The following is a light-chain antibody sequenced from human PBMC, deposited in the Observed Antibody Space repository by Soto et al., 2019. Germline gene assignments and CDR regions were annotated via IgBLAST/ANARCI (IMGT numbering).Light chain of an antibody. CDR3: CSYAGTYTGV. V-gene: IGLV2-11*01. CDR2: DVS. CDR1: SSDVGRYSY. Sequence: QSALTQPRSVSGSRGQSVSISCTGTSSDVGRYSYVSWYQQHPGKAPKLMIYDVSERPSGVPDRFSGSKSGNTASLTISGLQAEDEADYYCCSYAGTYTGVFGTGTRSPS. J-gene: IGLJ1*01.